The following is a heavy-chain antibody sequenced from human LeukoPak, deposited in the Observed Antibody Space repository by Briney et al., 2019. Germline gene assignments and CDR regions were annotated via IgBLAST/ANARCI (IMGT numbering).Heavy chain of an antibody. D-gene: IGHD1-26*01. V-gene: IGHV3-7*01. CDR2: IKQDGSTK. CDR1: GFTFAKSW. J-gene: IGHJ4*02. CDR3: ARDTDGSLDY. Sequence: GGSLRLSCAASGFTFAKSWMAWVRQAPGKGLEWVANIKQDGSTKHYADPLKGRFTISRDNSRNSLYLQMYSLRADDTAVYYCARDTDGSLDYWGQGILVTVAS.